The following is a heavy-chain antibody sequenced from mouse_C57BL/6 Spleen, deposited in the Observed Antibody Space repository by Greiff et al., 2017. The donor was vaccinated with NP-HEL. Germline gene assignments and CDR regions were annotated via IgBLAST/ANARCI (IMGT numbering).Heavy chain of an antibody. D-gene: IGHD1-1*01. V-gene: IGHV1-53*01. J-gene: IGHJ2*01. Sequence: VQLQQSGTELVKPGASVKLSCKASGYTFTSYWMHWVKQRPGQGLEWIGNINPSNGGTNYNEKFKSKATLTVDKSSSTAYMQLSSLTSEDSAVYYCARWSTTVVAYYFDYWGQGTTLTVSS. CDR3: ARWSTTVVAYYFDY. CDR1: GYTFTSYW. CDR2: INPSNGGT.